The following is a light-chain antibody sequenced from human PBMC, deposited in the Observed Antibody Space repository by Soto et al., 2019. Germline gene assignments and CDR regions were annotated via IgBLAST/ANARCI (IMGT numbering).Light chain of an antibody. J-gene: IGKJ5*01. CDR3: QQYNTWPPIT. V-gene: IGKV1-5*03. Sequence: DIQMTQSPSTLSGSVGDRVTITCRASQTISSWLAWYQQKPGKAPKLLIYKASTLKSGVPSRFSGSGSGTDFTLTISSLQSEDFAVYYCQQYNTWPPITFGQGTRLEIK. CDR2: KAS. CDR1: QTISSW.